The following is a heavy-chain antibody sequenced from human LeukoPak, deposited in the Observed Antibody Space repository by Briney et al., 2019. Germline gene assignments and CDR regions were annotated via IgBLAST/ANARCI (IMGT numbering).Heavy chain of an antibody. J-gene: IGHJ5*02. CDR2: IYYSGST. V-gene: IGHV4-39*01. Sequence: PSETPSLTCTVSGGSISSSTYYWGWIRQPPGKGLEWIGNIYYSGSTHYNPSLKNRVTISVDTSKNQFSLKLNSVTAADTAVYYCARWFDPWGQGILVTISS. CDR1: GGSISSSTYY. CDR3: ARWFDP.